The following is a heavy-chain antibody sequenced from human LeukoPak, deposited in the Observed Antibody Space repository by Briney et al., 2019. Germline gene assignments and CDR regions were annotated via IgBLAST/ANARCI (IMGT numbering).Heavy chain of an antibody. J-gene: IGHJ3*02. CDR1: GGSISSGGYY. Sequence: SQTLSLTCTVSGGSISSGGYYWSWIRQHPGKGLEWIGYIYYSGSTYYNPSLKSRVTLSVDTSKNQFSLNLISVTAADTTVYYCARVVDYSFDIWGQGTMVTVSS. CDR3: ARVVDYSFDI. CDR2: IYYSGST. D-gene: IGHD1-26*01. V-gene: IGHV4-31*03.